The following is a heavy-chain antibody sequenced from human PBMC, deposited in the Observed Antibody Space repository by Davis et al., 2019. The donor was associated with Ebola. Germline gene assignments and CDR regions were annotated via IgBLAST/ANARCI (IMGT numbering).Heavy chain of an antibody. J-gene: IGHJ4*02. D-gene: IGHD2-2*01. CDR2: IDPSDSYT. Sequence: GESLKISCKGSGYSFTSYWISWVRQMPGKGLEWMGRIDPSDSYTNYSPSFQGHVTISADKSISTAYLQWSSLKASDTAMYYCARDYCSSTSCYYTFFDYWGQGTLVTVSS. CDR1: GYSFTSYW. CDR3: ARDYCSSTSCYYTFFDY. V-gene: IGHV5-10-1*01.